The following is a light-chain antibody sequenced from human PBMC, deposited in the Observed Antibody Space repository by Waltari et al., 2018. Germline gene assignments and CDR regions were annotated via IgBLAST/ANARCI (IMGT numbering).Light chain of an antibody. CDR2: GAS. CDR1: QSIGRY. V-gene: IGKV3-20*01. Sequence: EVVFTHAPGTLSFSPGVTATRSCRASQSIGRYLVWYQQKSGQAPRLLIYGASTRATGIPDRFSGSGSGTDFSLTISRLEAEDFAVYYCQNHERLPATFGQGTKVEIK. CDR3: QNHERLPAT. J-gene: IGKJ1*01.